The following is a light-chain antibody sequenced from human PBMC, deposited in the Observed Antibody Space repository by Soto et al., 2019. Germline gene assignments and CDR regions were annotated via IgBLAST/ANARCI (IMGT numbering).Light chain of an antibody. CDR3: CSYAGSYTHV. V-gene: IGLV2-11*01. CDR1: SSDVGGYNY. Sequence: QSVLTQPRSVSGYPGQSVTISCTGTSSDVGGYNYVSWYQHHPGKAPKLMIYDVSPRPSGVPDRFSASKSGNTASLTISGLQAEDEADYYCCSYAGSYTHVFGSGTKVTVL. J-gene: IGLJ1*01. CDR2: DVS.